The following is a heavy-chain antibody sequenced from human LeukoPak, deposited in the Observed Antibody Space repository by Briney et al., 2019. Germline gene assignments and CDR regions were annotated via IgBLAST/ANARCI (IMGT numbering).Heavy chain of an antibody. D-gene: IGHD2-15*01. CDR2: ISGSGGST. V-gene: IGHV3-23*01. J-gene: IGHJ4*02. CDR3: AKLSRAVVAATGDY. Sequence: GGSLRLSCAASGFTFSDYYMSWIRQAPGKGLEWVSAISGSGGSTYYADSVKGRFTISRDNSKNTLYLQINSLRAEDTAVYYCAKLSRAVVAATGDYWGQGTLVTVSS. CDR1: GFTFSDYY.